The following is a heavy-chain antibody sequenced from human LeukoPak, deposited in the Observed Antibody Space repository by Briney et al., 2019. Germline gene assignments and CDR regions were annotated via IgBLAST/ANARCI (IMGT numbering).Heavy chain of an antibody. Sequence: SETLSLTCTVSDASIVSSHYYWGWIRQPPGKGLEWIGSIFYTGSTYYSPSLKTRVTISMDTSKNQFSLNLRSVTAADTAVYYCARRVITRNYFDFRVQGTLVTVSS. CDR2: IFYTGST. CDR1: DASIVSSHYY. V-gene: IGHV4-39*01. J-gene: IGHJ4*02. D-gene: IGHD1-14*01. CDR3: ARRVITRNYFDF.